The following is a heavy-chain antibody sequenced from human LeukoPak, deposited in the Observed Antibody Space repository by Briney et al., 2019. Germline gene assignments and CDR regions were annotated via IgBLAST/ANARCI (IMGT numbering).Heavy chain of an antibody. CDR1: GGTFSSYA. V-gene: IGHV1-69*13. J-gene: IGHJ5*02. D-gene: IGHD2-2*01. CDR3: AREEVYCSSTSCHFP. Sequence: SVKVSCKASGGTFSSYAISWVRQAPGQGLEWMGGIIPIFGTANYAQKFQGRVTITADESTSTAYMELSSLRSEDTAVYYCAREEVYCSSTSCHFPWGQGTMVTVSS. CDR2: IIPIFGTA.